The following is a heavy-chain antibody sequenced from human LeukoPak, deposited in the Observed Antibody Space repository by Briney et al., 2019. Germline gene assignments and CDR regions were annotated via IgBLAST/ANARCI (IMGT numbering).Heavy chain of an antibody. Sequence: PSETLSLTCSVSGGSIRSYYWTWLRQPPGKGLEWIGYRYYSGSTTYNPSLKSRVTISVDTSKSQFSLKLTSVTAADTAIYYCARVRGDFETDWGQGTLVTVSS. D-gene: IGHD3-16*01. CDR2: RYYSGST. J-gene: IGHJ1*01. V-gene: IGHV4-59*01. CDR1: GGSIRSYY. CDR3: ARVRGDFETD.